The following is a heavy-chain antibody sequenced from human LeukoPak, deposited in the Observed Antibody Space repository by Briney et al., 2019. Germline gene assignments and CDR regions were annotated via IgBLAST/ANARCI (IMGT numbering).Heavy chain of an antibody. CDR2: FYTSANT. J-gene: IGHJ6*03. D-gene: IGHD3-22*01. Sequence: PSETLSLTCTVSGGSIGTYYWSWVRQSPGKGLEWIGYFYTSANTNYNPSLKSRVTMSVDTSKNQFSLKLTSVTAADTAVYYCARGLRDEERHYGYYYMDVWGKGTTVTVSS. V-gene: IGHV4-4*09. CDR1: GGSIGTYY. CDR3: ARGLRDEERHYGYYYMDV.